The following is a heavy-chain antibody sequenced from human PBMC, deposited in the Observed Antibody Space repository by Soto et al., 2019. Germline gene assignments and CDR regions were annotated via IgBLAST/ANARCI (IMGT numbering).Heavy chain of an antibody. CDR2: INHRGSL. J-gene: IGHJ6*02. Sequence: TLSLTFTVTGASMTSGDVYGTWIRHRPGEGLEWFGYINHRGSLYYNPSLKSRVSMSVDTSKNQFSLNLSSVTAADTAVYYCARELPQRQGRNMDVWGQGTTVTVSS. D-gene: IGHD1-1*01. CDR3: ARELPQRQGRNMDV. V-gene: IGHV4-31*03. CDR1: GASMTSGDVY.